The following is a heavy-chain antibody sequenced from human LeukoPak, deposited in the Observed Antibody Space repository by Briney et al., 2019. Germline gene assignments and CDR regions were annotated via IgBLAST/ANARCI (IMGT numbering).Heavy chain of an antibody. D-gene: IGHD5-12*01. CDR3: ARDGGYRGYDADC. V-gene: IGHV3-23*01. CDR1: GFTFSSSA. Sequence: GGSLRLSCAASGFTFSSSAMSWVRQAPGKGLEWVSAISNNGGYTYYADSVRGRFTISRENAQNSLFLQMNSLRAEDTAVYYCARDGGYRGYDADCWGQGTLVTVSS. CDR2: ISNNGGYT. J-gene: IGHJ4*02.